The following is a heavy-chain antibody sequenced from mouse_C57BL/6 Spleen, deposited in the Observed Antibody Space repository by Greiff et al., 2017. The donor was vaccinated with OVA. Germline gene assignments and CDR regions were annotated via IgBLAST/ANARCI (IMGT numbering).Heavy chain of an antibody. D-gene: IGHD2-2*01. Sequence: VKVVESGPGLVQPSQSLSITCTVSGFSLTSYGVHWVRQPPGKGLEWLGVIWSGGSTDYNAAFISRLSISKDNSKSQVFFKMNSLQADDTAIYYCAKNEGLPHYAMDYWGQGTSVTVSS. V-gene: IGHV2-4*01. CDR1: GFSLTSYG. CDR2: IWSGGST. J-gene: IGHJ4*01. CDR3: AKNEGLPHYAMDY.